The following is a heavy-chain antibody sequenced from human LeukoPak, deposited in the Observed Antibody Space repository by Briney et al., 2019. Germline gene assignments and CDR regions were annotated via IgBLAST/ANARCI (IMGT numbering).Heavy chain of an antibody. CDR1: GFTFDDYA. J-gene: IGHJ6*02. Sequence: GGSLRLSCAASGFTFDDYAMHWVRQAPGKGLEWVSGISWNSGSIGYADSVKGRFTISRDNAKNSLYLQMNSLRAEDTALYYCAKDRSQVYYYYGMDVWGQGTTVTVSS. CDR2: ISWNSGSI. CDR3: AKDRSQVYYYYGMDV. V-gene: IGHV3-9*01.